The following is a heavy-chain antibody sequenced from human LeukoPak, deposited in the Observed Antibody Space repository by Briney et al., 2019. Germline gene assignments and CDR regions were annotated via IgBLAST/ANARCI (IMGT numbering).Heavy chain of an antibody. CDR2: INTNTGNP. Sequence: ASVKVSCKASGYTFTTYPVNWVRQAPGQGLEWMGWINTNTGNPTYAQGFTGRFVFSLDTSVSTAYLQISSLQAEDTAVYYCARGGGLYRYCSSTSCYDTWGQGTPVTVSS. D-gene: IGHD2-2*01. CDR1: GYTFTTYP. J-gene: IGHJ5*02. CDR3: ARGGGLYRYCSSTSCYDT. V-gene: IGHV7-4-1*02.